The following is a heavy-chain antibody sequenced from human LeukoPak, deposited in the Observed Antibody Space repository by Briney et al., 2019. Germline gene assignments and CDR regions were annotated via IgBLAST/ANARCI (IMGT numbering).Heavy chain of an antibody. J-gene: IGHJ3*02. Sequence: PGGSLRLSCAASGFTFSSYSMNWVRRAPGKGLEWVANIKEDGNEKYYVDSVKGRFTISRDNAKNSAYLQINSLRVEDTAVYYCVAISYLAFDIWGQGTMVTVSS. D-gene: IGHD3-3*01. CDR1: GFTFSSYS. CDR2: IKEDGNEK. V-gene: IGHV3-7*01. CDR3: VAISYLAFDI.